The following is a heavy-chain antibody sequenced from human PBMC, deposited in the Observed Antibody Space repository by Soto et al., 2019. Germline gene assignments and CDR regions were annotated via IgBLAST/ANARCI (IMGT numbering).Heavy chain of an antibody. CDR2: TIPVFNTA. Sequence: QVQLEQSGAEVKKPGSSVKVSCKASGGTLSDHGVAWLRQAPGQGLEWMGGTIPVFNTAKYAQKFQGRVTATADNFTNIAYMELSSLRSEDTAFYFCARGVYGSGNYYTGPSAFDIWGQGTMVIVSS. V-gene: IGHV1-69*06. D-gene: IGHD3-10*01. CDR3: ARGVYGSGNYYTGPSAFDI. J-gene: IGHJ3*02. CDR1: GGTLSDHG.